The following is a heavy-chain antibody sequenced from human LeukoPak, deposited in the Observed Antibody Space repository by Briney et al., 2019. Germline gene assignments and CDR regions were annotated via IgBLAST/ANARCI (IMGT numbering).Heavy chain of an antibody. Sequence: SETLSLTCTVSGGSINSYYWSWIRQPPGKGLEWIGYIYYSGSTNYNPSLKSRVTISVDTSKNQFSLKLSSVTAADTAVYYCAGGYYYGSGSYSYMDVWGKGTTVTISS. V-gene: IGHV4-59*12. CDR1: GGSINSYY. CDR2: IYYSGST. D-gene: IGHD3-10*01. CDR3: AGGYYYGSGSYSYMDV. J-gene: IGHJ6*03.